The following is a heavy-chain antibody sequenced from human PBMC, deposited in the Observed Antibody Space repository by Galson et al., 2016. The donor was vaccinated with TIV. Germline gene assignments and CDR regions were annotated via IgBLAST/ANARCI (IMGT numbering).Heavy chain of an antibody. V-gene: IGHV1-69*13. D-gene: IGHD2-21*02. J-gene: IGHJ6*02. CDR2: IIPIFDTT. CDR1: GGTFSTYA. Sequence: SVKVSCKASGGTFSTYAISWVRQAPGQGLEWMGGIIPIFDTTNYAEKFQGRVTITADESTSTAYMELSSPRSEDTAIYYCALTYCGGDCYPPGGMDVWGQGTTV. CDR3: ALTYCGGDCYPPGGMDV.